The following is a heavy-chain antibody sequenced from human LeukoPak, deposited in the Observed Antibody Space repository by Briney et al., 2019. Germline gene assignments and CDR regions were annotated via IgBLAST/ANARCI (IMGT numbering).Heavy chain of an antibody. J-gene: IGHJ4*02. CDR2: ISWNSGSI. CDR3: AKDPRVDCSGGSCYYFDY. CDR1: GFTFDDYA. V-gene: IGHV3-9*01. D-gene: IGHD2-15*01. Sequence: GRSLRLSCAASGFTFDDYAMHWVRQAPGKGLEWVSGISWNSGSIGYADSVKGRFTISRNNAKNSLYLQMNSLRAEDTAVYYCAKDPRVDCSGGSCYYFDYWGQGTLVTVSS.